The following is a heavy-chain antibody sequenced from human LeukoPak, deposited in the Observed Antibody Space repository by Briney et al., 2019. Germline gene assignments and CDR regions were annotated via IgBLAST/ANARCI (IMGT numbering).Heavy chain of an antibody. CDR1: GYTFTSYG. CDR3: ATSQGYRLTNAFDI. J-gene: IGHJ3*02. Sequence: ASVKVSCKASGYTFTSYGISWVRQAPGQGLEWMGWISAYNGNTNYAQKLQGRVTMTTDTSTSTAYMELRSLRSDDTAVYYCATSQGYRLTNAFDIWGQGTMVTVSS. V-gene: IGHV1-18*01. CDR2: ISAYNGNT. D-gene: IGHD3-10*01.